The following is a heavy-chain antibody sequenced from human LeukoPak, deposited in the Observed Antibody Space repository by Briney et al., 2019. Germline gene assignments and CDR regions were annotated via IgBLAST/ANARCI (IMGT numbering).Heavy chain of an antibody. Sequence: GRSLRLSCAASGFTFSSYGMHWVRQAPGKGLEWVAVIWYDGSNKYYAGSVKGRSTISRDNSKNTLYLQMNSLRAEDTAVYYCAKERYWGDSYDSSGSALGYWGQGTLVTVSS. D-gene: IGHD3-22*01. CDR3: AKERYWGDSYDSSGSALGY. CDR2: IWYDGSNK. CDR1: GFTFSSYG. V-gene: IGHV3-33*06. J-gene: IGHJ4*02.